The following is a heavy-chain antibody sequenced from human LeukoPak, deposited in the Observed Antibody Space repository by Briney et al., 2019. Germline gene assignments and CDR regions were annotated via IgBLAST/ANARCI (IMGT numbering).Heavy chain of an antibody. CDR3: ASGYCSSTSCYSVDY. D-gene: IGHD2-2*01. V-gene: IGHV1-18*01. CDR1: GYTFTSYG. J-gene: IGHJ4*02. CDR2: ISAYNGNT. Sequence: ASVKVSCKASGYTFTSYGISWVRQAPGQGLEWMGWISAYNGNTNYAQKLQGRVTMTTDTSTCTAYMELRSLRSDDTAVYYCASGYCSSTSCYSVDYWGQGTLVTVSS.